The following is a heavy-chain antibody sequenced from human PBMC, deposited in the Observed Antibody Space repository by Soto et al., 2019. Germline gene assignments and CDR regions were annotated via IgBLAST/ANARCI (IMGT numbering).Heavy chain of an antibody. D-gene: IGHD2-15*01. Sequence: TGQGLDWMGWISAYNGNTKYAQDLQGRVTMTTDTSTSTAYMELRSLRSDDTAVYYCARFSGGSYNTYYFYYGMDVWGQGTTVTVSS. CDR2: ISAYNGNT. J-gene: IGHJ6*02. V-gene: IGHV1-18*01. CDR3: ARFSGGSYNTYYFYYGMDV.